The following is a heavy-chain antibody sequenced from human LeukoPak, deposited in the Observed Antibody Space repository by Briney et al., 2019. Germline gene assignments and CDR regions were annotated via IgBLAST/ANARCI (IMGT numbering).Heavy chain of an antibody. CDR3: AVYSSSWWENWFDP. CDR2: INPNSGGT. J-gene: IGHJ5*02. V-gene: IGHV1-2*05. Sequence: GASVKVSCKASGYTFTGYYMHWVRQAPGQGLEWMGRINPNSGGTNYAQKFQGRVTMTRDTSISTAYMELSRLRSDDTVVYYCAVYSSSWWENWFDPWGQGTLVTVSS. D-gene: IGHD6-13*01. CDR1: GYTFTGYY.